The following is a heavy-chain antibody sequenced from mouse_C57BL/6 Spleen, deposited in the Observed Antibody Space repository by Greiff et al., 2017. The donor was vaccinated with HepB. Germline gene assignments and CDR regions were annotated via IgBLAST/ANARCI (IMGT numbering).Heavy chain of an antibody. CDR3: ARFATVSYYFDY. CDR1: GFTFSDYG. CDR2: ISSGSSTI. V-gene: IGHV5-17*01. D-gene: IGHD1-1*01. Sequence: EVKLEESGGGLVKPGGSLKLSCAASGFTFSDYGMHWVRQAPEKGLEWVAYISSGSSTIYYADTVKGRFTISRDNAKNTLFLQMTSLRSEDTAMYYCARFATVSYYFDYWGQGTTLTVSS. J-gene: IGHJ2*01.